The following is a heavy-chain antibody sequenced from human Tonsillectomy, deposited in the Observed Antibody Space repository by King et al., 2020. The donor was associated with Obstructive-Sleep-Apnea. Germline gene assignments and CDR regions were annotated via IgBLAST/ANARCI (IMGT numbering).Heavy chain of an antibody. D-gene: IGHD3/OR15-3a*01. CDR2: IYSGGST. CDR3: ARAPFIWTDYEQSWYFDL. Sequence: VQLVESGGGLVQPGGYLRLSCGFTVSSNYMIWVRPAPGKGLEWVSVIYSGGSTYYADSVVGRFTISRDISNNTLYLQMNSLSAEETAVYYCARAPFIWTDYEQSWYFDLWGRGTLVTVSS. V-gene: IGHV3-66*01. J-gene: IGHJ2*01. CDR1: FTVSSNY.